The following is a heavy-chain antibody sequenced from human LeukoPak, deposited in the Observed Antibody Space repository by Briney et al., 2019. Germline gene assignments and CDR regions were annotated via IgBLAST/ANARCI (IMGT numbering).Heavy chain of an antibody. J-gene: IGHJ4*02. V-gene: IGHV4-39*07. CDR2: IYYSGST. CDR3: ARDRLFSSGSDFDY. D-gene: IGHD6-19*01. Sequence: SETLSLTCTVSGGSISSYYWGWIRQPPGKGLEWIGTIYYSGSTYYNPSLKSRVTISVDTSKNQFSLKLSSVTAADTAVYYCARDRLFSSGSDFDYWGQGNLVTVSS. CDR1: GGSISSYY.